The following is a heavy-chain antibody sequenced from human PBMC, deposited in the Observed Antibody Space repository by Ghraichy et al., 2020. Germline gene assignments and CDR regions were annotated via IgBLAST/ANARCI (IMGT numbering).Heavy chain of an antibody. CDR3: ARGGGVNAGY. V-gene: IGHV3-66*01. J-gene: IGHJ4*02. CDR1: GFTVSNNY. CDR2: IYSGGST. D-gene: IGHD2-8*01. Sequence: GGSLRLSCAASGFTVSNNYMTWVRQAPGKVLEWVSLIYSGGSTNYADSVKGRFTISRDNSKNTVYLQMNSLRAEDTAVYYCARGGGVNAGYWGQGTLVTVS.